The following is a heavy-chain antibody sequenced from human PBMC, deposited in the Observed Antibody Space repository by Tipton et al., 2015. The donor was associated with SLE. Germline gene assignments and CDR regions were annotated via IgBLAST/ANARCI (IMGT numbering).Heavy chain of an antibody. CDR2: IYTSGST. CDR3: ARVIAARLSEGSWLDP. D-gene: IGHD6-6*01. CDR1: GGSISSGSYS. J-gene: IGHJ5*02. Sequence: TLSLTCTVSGGSISSGSYSWSWIRQPAGKGLEWIGRIYTSGSTSYNPSLESRVAISLDTSKNQFSLRLSSVTAADTAVYYCARVIAARLSEGSWLDPWGRGTLVTVSS. V-gene: IGHV4-61*02.